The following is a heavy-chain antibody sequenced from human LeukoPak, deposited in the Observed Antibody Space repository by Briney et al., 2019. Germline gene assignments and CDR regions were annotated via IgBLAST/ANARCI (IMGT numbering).Heavy chain of an antibody. CDR3: VRGHEPGSFWMAY. CDR1: GFSFSDYS. V-gene: IGHV3-30*04. Sequence: PGGSLRLSCAASGFSFSDYSVHWVRQAPGKGLEWVAFLSSDGSGAYYEDSVRGRFTISRDNSKDPVSLQMSSLRPEDTAVDYCVRGHEPGSFWMAYCGQGTRVTVSS. J-gene: IGHJ4*02. D-gene: IGHD1-26*01. CDR2: LSSDGSGA.